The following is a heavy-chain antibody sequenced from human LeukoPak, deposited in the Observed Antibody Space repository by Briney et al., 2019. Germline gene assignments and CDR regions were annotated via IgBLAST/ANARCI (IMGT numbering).Heavy chain of an antibody. Sequence: SETLSLTCTVAGGSINSYYWSWIRQPPGKGLEWIGYIYYSGSTNYNPSLKSRVTISVDTSKNQFSLKLSSVTAADTAVYYCAREPPRGTMVRGYAFDIWGQGTMVTVSS. V-gene: IGHV4-59*01. CDR2: IYYSGST. CDR1: GGSINSYY. CDR3: AREPPRGTMVRGYAFDI. J-gene: IGHJ3*02. D-gene: IGHD3-10*01.